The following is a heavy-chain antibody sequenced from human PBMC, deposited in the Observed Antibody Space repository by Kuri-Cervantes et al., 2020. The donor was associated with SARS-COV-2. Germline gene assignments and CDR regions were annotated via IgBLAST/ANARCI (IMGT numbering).Heavy chain of an antibody. J-gene: IGHJ6*02. CDR3: AREEHYNFWSGHMNYYGMDV. D-gene: IGHD3-3*01. CDR1: GFTFSSYA. Sequence: GGSLRLSCAASGFTFSSYAMHWVRQAPGKGLEWVANIKQDGSEKYYVDSVKGRFTISRDNAKNSLCLQMNSLRPEDTAVYYCAREEHYNFWSGHMNYYGMDVWGQGTTVTVSS. V-gene: IGHV3-7*03. CDR2: IKQDGSEK.